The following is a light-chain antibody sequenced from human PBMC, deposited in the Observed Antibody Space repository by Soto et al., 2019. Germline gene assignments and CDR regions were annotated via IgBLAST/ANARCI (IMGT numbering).Light chain of an antibody. J-gene: IGKJ5*01. CDR2: DTS. CDR3: QQYNNWFSIT. V-gene: IGKV3-15*01. CDR1: QSVSRQ. Sequence: EIVMTQSPATLSVSPGERATLSYRASQSVSRQLAWYQQKPGQAPRLVIYDTSTRATGIPARFSGSGSGTEFTLTISSLQSEDFAVYYCQQYNNWFSITFGQGTRLEIK.